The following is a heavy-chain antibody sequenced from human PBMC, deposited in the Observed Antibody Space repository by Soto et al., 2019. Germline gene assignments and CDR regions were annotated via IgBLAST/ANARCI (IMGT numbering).Heavy chain of an antibody. CDR3: ARDRGGVHEQLVLGY. D-gene: IGHD6-13*01. CDR1: GYTFTSYY. CDR2: IIPIFGTA. Sequence: GASVKVSCKASGYTFTSYYMHRVRQAPRQGLEWMGGIIPIFGTANYAQKFQGRVTITADESTSTAYMELSSLRSEDTAVYYCARDRGGVHEQLVLGYWGQGTLVTVSS. V-gene: IGHV1-69*13. J-gene: IGHJ4*02.